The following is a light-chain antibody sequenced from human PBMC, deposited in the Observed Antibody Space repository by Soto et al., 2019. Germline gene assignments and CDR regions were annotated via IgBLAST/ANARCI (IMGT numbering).Light chain of an antibody. V-gene: IGKV3-15*01. CDR3: QQYNNWPTCT. CDR2: GAS. CDR1: QSVSSN. J-gene: IGKJ1*01. Sequence: EIVMTQSPATLSVSPGERATLSCRASQSVSSNLAWYQQKPGQAPRLLIYGASTRATGIPARFSGSGSGTAFTLTITSLQSEDFSVYYCQQYNNWPTCTFGQGTKVEIK.